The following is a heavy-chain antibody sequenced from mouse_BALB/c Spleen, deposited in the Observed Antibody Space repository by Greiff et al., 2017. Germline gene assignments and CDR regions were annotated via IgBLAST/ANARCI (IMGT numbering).Heavy chain of an antibody. D-gene: IGHD1-1*01. CDR2: INSNGGST. Sequence: EVQRVESGGGLVQPGGSLKLSCAASGFTFSSYGMSWVRQTPDKRLELVATINSNGGSTYYPDSVKGRFTISRDNAKNTLYLQMSSLKSEDTAMYYCARDYGSNAMDYWGQGTSVTVSS. J-gene: IGHJ4*01. CDR3: ARDYGSNAMDY. CDR1: GFTFSSYG. V-gene: IGHV5-6-3*01.